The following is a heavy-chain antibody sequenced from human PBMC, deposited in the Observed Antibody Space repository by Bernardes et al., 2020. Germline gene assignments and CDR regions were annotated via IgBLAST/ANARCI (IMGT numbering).Heavy chain of an antibody. CDR1: GFTFRSYA. J-gene: IGHJ4*02. D-gene: IGHD6-13*01. V-gene: IGHV3-23*01. CDR2: ITSGGGSP. Sequence: GGSLRLSCAASGFTFRSYAMSWVRQAPGTGLEWVSAITSGGGSPYYADSVKGRFTISRDNSKNTLYLQLTSLRAEDTAVYYCAKGTAAVGVFDYWGQGALVTGSS. CDR3: AKGTAAVGVFDY.